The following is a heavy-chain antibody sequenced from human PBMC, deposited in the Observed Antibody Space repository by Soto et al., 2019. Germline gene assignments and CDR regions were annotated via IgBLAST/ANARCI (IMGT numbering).Heavy chain of an antibody. D-gene: IGHD3-22*01. Sequence: GESLKISCKGSGISFSNYWIGWVRQLPGKDLQWMGAIFPDDSHIRNSPSFQGQDTISADKSITTAYLQLTSLKASDTAVYFCARHRTSGYLKNDAFDIWGQGTMVTVSS. V-gene: IGHV5-51*01. CDR1: GISFSNYW. J-gene: IGHJ3*02. CDR2: IFPDDSHI. CDR3: ARHRTSGYLKNDAFDI.